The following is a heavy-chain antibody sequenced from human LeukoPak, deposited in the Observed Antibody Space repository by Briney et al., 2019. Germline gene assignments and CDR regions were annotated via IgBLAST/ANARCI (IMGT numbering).Heavy chain of an antibody. CDR3: ARVDDGGRYNWFDP. D-gene: IGHD4-23*01. Sequence: GASVKVSCKASGYTFTSYGISWVRQAPGQGLEWMGWISAYNGNTNYAQKLQGRVTMTRDTSISTAYMELSRLRSDDTAVYYCARVDDGGRYNWFDPWGQGTLVTVSS. V-gene: IGHV1-18*01. CDR2: ISAYNGNT. CDR1: GYTFTSYG. J-gene: IGHJ5*02.